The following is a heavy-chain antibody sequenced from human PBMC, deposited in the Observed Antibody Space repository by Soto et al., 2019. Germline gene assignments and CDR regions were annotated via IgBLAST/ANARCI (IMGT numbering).Heavy chain of an antibody. CDR3: ARAVGGNGYSSSWSAFDY. CDR1: GYTFTSYY. CDR2: INPSGGST. D-gene: IGHD6-13*01. Sequence: QVQLVQSGAEVKKPGASVMVSCKASGYTFTSYYMHWVRQAPGQGLEWMGIINPSGGSTSYAQKFQGRVTMTRDTSTSTVYMELSSLRSEDTAVYYCARAVGGNGYSSSWSAFDYWGQGTLVTVSS. V-gene: IGHV1-46*01. J-gene: IGHJ4*02.